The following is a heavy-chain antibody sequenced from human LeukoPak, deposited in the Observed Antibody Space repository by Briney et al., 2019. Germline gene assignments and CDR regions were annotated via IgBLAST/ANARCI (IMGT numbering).Heavy chain of an antibody. CDR2: IYSGGST. D-gene: IGHD1-1*01. V-gene: IGHV3-53*01. J-gene: IGHJ4*02. CDR1: GFXXSNNY. CDR3: ARGQNVPA. Sequence: GSLRLXXAASGFXXSNNYMNWVRQAPGKGLEWVSVIYSGGSTYYADSVKGRFTISRDNSKNTLYLQMNSLRAEDTAVYYCARGQNVPAWGQGTLVTVSS.